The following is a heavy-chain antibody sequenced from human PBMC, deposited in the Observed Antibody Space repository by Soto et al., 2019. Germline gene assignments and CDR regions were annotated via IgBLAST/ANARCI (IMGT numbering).Heavy chain of an antibody. CDR3: ARHVPGIAAAGTRWFDP. Sequence: PSETLSLTCTVSGASIISYYWSWILQPPGKGLEWIGYIYYSGSTNYNPSLKSRVTISVDTSKNQFSLKLSSVTAADTAVYYCARHVPGIAAAGTRWFDPWGQGTLVTVSS. CDR2: IYYSGST. CDR1: GASIISYY. J-gene: IGHJ5*02. V-gene: IGHV4-59*08. D-gene: IGHD6-13*01.